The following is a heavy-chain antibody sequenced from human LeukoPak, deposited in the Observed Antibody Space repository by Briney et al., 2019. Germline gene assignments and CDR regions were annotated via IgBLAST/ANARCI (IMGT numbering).Heavy chain of an antibody. CDR2: ISHDERQK. D-gene: IGHD4-17*01. CDR3: ARRIEGSLVYGDHGH. V-gene: IGHV3-30*04. Sequence: GGSLRLSCAASGFTFSSFAIHWVRQAPGKGPEWVAVISHDERQKYYSESVKGRFTISRDNSMHTAYLQMNSLRVEDTAVYYCARRIEGSLVYGDHGHWGQGTLVTVS. CDR1: GFTFSSFA. J-gene: IGHJ4*02.